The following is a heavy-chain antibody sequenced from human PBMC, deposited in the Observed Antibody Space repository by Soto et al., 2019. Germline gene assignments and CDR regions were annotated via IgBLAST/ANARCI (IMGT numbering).Heavy chain of an antibody. CDR1: GGTFSSYA. CDR3: ARGSSAAAGPDWYFDL. V-gene: IGHV1-69*13. D-gene: IGHD6-13*01. J-gene: IGHJ2*01. Sequence: SVKVSCKASGGTFSSYAISWVRQAPGQGLEWMGGIIPIFGTANYAQKFQGRVTITADESTSTAYMELSSLRSEDKAVYYCARGSSAAAGPDWYFDLWGRGTLVTV. CDR2: IIPIFGTA.